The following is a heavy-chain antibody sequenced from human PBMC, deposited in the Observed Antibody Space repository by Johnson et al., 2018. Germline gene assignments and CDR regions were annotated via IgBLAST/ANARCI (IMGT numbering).Heavy chain of an antibody. V-gene: IGHV3-9*01. Sequence: VQLVESGGGLVQPGRSLRLSCAASGFTFDDYGMHWVRQAPGKGLEWVSGISWNSGTRGYADSVKGRFAISRDNSKHTLYLQMNSLRAEDTAVYYCTTASGQWLIYYYYYYGMDVWGQGTTVTVSS. CDR1: GFTFDDYG. D-gene: IGHD6-19*01. CDR3: TTASGQWLIYYYYYYGMDV. J-gene: IGHJ6*02. CDR2: ISWNSGTR.